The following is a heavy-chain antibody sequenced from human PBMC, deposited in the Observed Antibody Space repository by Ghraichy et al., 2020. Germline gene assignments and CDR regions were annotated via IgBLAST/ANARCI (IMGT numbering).Heavy chain of an antibody. CDR2: IYYSGST. V-gene: IGHV4-59*01. J-gene: IGHJ6*02. CDR3: ARDPRPYCSSTSCPDDFLRGGHYYYGMAV. Sequence: SETLSLTCTVSGGSISSYYWSWIRQPPGKGLEWIGYIYYSGSTNYNPSLKSRVTISVDTSKNQFSLKLSSVTAADTAVYYCARDPRPYCSSTSCPDDFLRGGHYYYGMAVWGQGTTVTVSS. D-gene: IGHD2-2*01. CDR1: GGSISSYY.